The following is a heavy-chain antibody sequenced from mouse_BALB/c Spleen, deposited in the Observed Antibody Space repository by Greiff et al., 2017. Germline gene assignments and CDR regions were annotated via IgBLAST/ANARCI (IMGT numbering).Heavy chain of an antibody. CDR1: GFTFSSYA. Sequence: EVKLVESGGGLVKPGGSLKLSCAASGFTFSSYAMSWVRQSPEKRLEWVAEISSGGSYTDYPDNVTGRFTISRDNSKNTRYLEMSSLRSEDTAMYKGARDRPRRTGFDYWGQGTLVTVSA. J-gene: IGHJ3*01. V-gene: IGHV5-9-4*01. CDR3: ARDRPRRTGFDY. CDR2: ISSGGSYT.